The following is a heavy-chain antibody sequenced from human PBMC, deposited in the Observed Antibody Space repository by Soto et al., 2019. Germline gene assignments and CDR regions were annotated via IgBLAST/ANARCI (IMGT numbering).Heavy chain of an antibody. CDR1: GDNVSSNSAT. CDR2: TYYRSRWFN. Sequence: PSQTLPLTCAISGDNVSSNSATWVWIRHSPSRGLEWLGRTYYRSRWFNDYAGSVKGRITINPDTSNNQFSLQLTSLSPDDTAVYYCARLRGDSWFDFWGQGTRVTVSS. J-gene: IGHJ5*01. V-gene: IGHV6-1*01. CDR3: ARLRGDSWFDF.